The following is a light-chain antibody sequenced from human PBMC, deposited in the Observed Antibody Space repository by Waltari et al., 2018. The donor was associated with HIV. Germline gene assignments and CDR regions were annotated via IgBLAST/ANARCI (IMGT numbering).Light chain of an antibody. CDR2: ANN. Sequence: NFILTQPHSVSESPGKTVTIPCTRSSGNIASSHVPWYQQRPGSSPTTVIYANNQRPSGVPDRFSGSIDSSSNSASLTISGLRTEDEADYYCQSHDNKIFYVFGGGTYVTVL. CDR1: SGNIASSH. V-gene: IGLV6-57*01. J-gene: IGLJ1*01. CDR3: QSHDNKIFYV.